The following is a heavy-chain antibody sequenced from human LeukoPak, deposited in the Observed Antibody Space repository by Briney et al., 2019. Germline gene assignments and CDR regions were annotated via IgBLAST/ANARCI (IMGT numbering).Heavy chain of an antibody. V-gene: IGHV3-30-3*01. Sequence: GRSLRLSCAASGFTFSSYAMHRVRQAPGKGLEWVAVISYDGSNKYYADSVKGRFTISRDNSKNTLYLQMNSLRAEDTAVYYCARDYPDCGGDCYSPDYWGQGTLVTVSS. CDR2: ISYDGSNK. D-gene: IGHD2-21*02. CDR1: GFTFSSYA. CDR3: ARDYPDCGGDCYSPDY. J-gene: IGHJ4*02.